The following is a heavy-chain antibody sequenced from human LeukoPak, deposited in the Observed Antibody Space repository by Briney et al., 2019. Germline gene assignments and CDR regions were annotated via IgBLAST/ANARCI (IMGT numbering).Heavy chain of an antibody. J-gene: IGHJ4*02. V-gene: IGHV3-15*01. CDR2: IKSKTDGGTT. CDR3: TTLWRVVVVTATTDDY. CDR1: GFTFSIYA. Sequence: GGSLRLSCAASGFTFSIYAMSWARQAPGKGREWVGRIKSKTDGGTTDYAAPVKGRFTISRDDSKNTLYLQMNSLKTEDTAVYYCTTLWRVVVVTATTDDYWGQGTLVTVSS. D-gene: IGHD2-21*02.